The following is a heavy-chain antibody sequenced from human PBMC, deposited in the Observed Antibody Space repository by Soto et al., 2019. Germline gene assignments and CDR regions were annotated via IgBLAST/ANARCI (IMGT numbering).Heavy chain of an antibody. Sequence: SETPSLTCTVSVGSVSTCSYYWSWIRQPPGKGLEWIGYIYDSVTTNYNSSLESRLTISVDTSKNLFSLRLSSVSAADTAVYYCAGADSGNYYHGFQMWGQGKMLTVSS. CDR1: VGSVSTCSYY. J-gene: IGHJ3*02. V-gene: IGHV4-61*01. D-gene: IGHD1-26*01. CDR3: AGADSGNYYHGFQM. CDR2: IYDSVTT.